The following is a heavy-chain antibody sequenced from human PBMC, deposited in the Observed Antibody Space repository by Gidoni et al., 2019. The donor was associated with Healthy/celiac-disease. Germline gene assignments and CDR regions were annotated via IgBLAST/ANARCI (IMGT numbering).Heavy chain of an antibody. J-gene: IGHJ3*02. CDR1: GYTFTSSY. V-gene: IGHV1-46*01. CDR2: INPSGGST. D-gene: IGHD2-2*01. CDR3: ARDGDRRSGIVVVPAAHQRDDAFDI. Sequence: QVQLVQSGAEVKKPGASVKVSCKASGYTFTSSYMHWVRQAPGQGLEWMGIINPSGGSTSYAQKVQGRVTMTRDTSTSTVYMELSSLRSEDTAVYYCARDGDRRSGIVVVPAAHQRDDAFDIWGQGTMVTVSS.